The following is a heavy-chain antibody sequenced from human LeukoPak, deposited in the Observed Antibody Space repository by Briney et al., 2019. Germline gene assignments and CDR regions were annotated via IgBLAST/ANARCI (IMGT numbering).Heavy chain of an antibody. V-gene: IGHV3-64D*06. Sequence: GGSLRLSCSASGFTFSSYAMHWVRQAPGKGLEYVSAISSNGGTRYYADSVKGRFTISRDNSKNTLYLQMSSLRAEDTAVYYCVKDWYSSSWYYFDYWGQGTLVTVSS. CDR1: GFTFSSYA. D-gene: IGHD6-13*01. CDR3: VKDWYSSSWYYFDY. J-gene: IGHJ4*02. CDR2: ISSNGGTR.